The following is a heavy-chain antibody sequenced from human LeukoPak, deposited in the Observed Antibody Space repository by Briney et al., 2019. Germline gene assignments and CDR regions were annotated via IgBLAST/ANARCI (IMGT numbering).Heavy chain of an antibody. CDR1: GGSISSSSYY. CDR2: IYYSGST. CDR3: ARGAAPSYYYGSGSSRYYFDY. Sequence: PSETLSLTCTVSGGSISSSSYYWGWIRQPPGRGLEWIGSIYYSGSTYYNPSLKSRVTISVDTSKNQFSLKLSSVPAADTAVYYCARGAAPSYYYGSGSSRYYFDYWGQGTLVTVSS. D-gene: IGHD3-10*01. J-gene: IGHJ4*02. V-gene: IGHV4-39*07.